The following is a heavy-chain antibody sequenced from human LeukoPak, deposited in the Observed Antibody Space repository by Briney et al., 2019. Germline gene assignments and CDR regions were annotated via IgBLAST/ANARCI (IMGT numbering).Heavy chain of an antibody. V-gene: IGHV1-69*13. J-gene: IGHJ4*02. CDR2: IIPIFGTA. D-gene: IGHD5-24*01. Sequence: SVKVSCKASGGTFSSYAISWVRQAPGQGLEWMGGIIPIFGTANYAQKFQGRVTITADESTSTAYMELSRLRSDDTAVYYCASQRWLQSNFDYWGQGTLVTVSS. CDR1: GGTFSSYA. CDR3: ASQRWLQSNFDY.